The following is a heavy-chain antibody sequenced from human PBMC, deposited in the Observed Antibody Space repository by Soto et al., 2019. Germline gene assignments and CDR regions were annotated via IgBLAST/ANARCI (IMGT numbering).Heavy chain of an antibody. Sequence: ESGGGLVQPGRSLRLSCAASGFTFDDYAMHWVRQAPGKGLEWVSGISWNSGSIGYADSVKGRFTISRDNAKNSLYLQMNSLRAEDTALYYCAKSGSSSFDYWGQGTLVTVSS. CDR3: AKSGSSSFDY. J-gene: IGHJ4*02. D-gene: IGHD6-6*01. CDR2: ISWNSGSI. V-gene: IGHV3-9*01. CDR1: GFTFDDYA.